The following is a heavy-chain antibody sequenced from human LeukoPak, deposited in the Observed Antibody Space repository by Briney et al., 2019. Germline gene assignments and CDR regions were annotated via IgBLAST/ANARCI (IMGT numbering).Heavy chain of an antibody. CDR3: ARGAYGYYDS. CDR1: TFTFSSYV. Sequence: GGSLRLSCAASTFTFSSYVMSWVRQAPGKGLEWVSAISASADSTYYADSVQGRFTISRDNSKNTLFLQMSGLRAEDTAVYFCARGAYGYYDSWGQGTLVTVSS. D-gene: IGHD4-17*01. CDR2: ISASADST. V-gene: IGHV3-23*01. J-gene: IGHJ5*01.